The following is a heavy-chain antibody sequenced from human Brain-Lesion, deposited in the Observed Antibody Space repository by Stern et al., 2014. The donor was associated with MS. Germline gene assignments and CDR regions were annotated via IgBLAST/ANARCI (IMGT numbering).Heavy chain of an antibody. J-gene: IGHJ4*02. Sequence: QLVESGPGLVKPSETLSLTCTVSGGSISSSTYYWAWLRQPPGKGLEWIGNIYYSGFTYYNPSLKSRVTISVDMSKNQFSLKLSSVPAADTAIYYCARHDSVPRPSQLYSARDRGPGYFDYWGQGTLVTVSS. CDR3: ARHDSVPRPSQLYSARDRGPGYFDY. CDR2: IYYSGFT. D-gene: IGHD1-26*01. V-gene: IGHV4-39*01. CDR1: GGSISSSTYY.